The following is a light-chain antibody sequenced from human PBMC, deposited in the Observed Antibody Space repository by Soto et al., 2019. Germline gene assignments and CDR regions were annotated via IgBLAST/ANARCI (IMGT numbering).Light chain of an antibody. V-gene: IGKV1-39*01. CDR2: AAS. Sequence: DIQMTQSPPSLSASVGDRVTITCRASQSFSNNLSWYQHKPGKAPKLLIYAASSLRTGVPSRFRGSGSGTDFTLTISSLQPEDFATYYCQQSYSTPWTFGQGTKVEIK. CDR1: QSFSNN. J-gene: IGKJ1*01. CDR3: QQSYSTPWT.